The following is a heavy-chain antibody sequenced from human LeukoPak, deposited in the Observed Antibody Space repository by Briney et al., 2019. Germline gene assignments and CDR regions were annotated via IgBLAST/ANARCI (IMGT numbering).Heavy chain of an antibody. CDR3: AREGIAVAGLFDY. D-gene: IGHD6-19*01. CDR1: GYTFTGYY. CDR2: INPNSGGT. V-gene: IGHV1-2*06. Sequence: ASVKVSCKASGYTFTGYYMHWVRQAPGQGLEWMGRINPNSGGTNYAQKFQGRVTITADKSTSTAYMELSSLRSEDTAVYYCAREGIAVAGLFDYWGQGTLVTVSS. J-gene: IGHJ4*02.